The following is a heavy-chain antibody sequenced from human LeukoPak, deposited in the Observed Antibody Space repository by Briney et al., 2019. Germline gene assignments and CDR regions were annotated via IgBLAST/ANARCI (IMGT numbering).Heavy chain of an antibody. CDR2: ISGSGGST. J-gene: IGHJ4*02. CDR1: GFTFSSYA. V-gene: IGHV3-23*01. CDR3: AKYPNPIAGATITLYYFDY. D-gene: IGHD6-25*01. Sequence: PGGSLRLSCAASGFTFSSYAMSWVRQAPGKGLEWVSAISGSGGSTYYADSVKGRFTISRDNSKNTLYLQMNSLRAEDTAVYYCAKYPNPIAGATITLYYFDYWGQGTLVTVSS.